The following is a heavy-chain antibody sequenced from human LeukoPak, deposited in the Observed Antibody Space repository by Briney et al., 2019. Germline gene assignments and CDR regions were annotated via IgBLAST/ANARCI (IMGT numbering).Heavy chain of an antibody. D-gene: IGHD3-22*01. CDR1: GYTFTGYY. CDR2: INPNSGGT. J-gene: IGHJ3*02. CDR3: ARWGYYDSSGYYGRAFDI. V-gene: IGHV1-2*02. Sequence: ASVKVSCKASGYTFTGYYMHWVRQAPGQGLEWMGWINPNSGGTNYAQKFQGRVTMTRDTSISTAYMERSRLRSDDTAVYYCARWGYYDSSGYYGRAFDIWGQGTMVTVSS.